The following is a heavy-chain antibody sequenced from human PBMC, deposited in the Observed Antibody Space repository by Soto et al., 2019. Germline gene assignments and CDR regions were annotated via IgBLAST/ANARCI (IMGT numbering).Heavy chain of an antibody. V-gene: IGHV4-59*01. CDR3: ARMTTVTSFDY. CDR2: IYYSGST. Sequence: SETLSLTXTVSGGSISSYYWSWIRQPPGKGLEWIGYIYYSGSTNYNPSLKSRVTISVDTSKNQFSLKLSSVTAADTAVYYCARMTTVTSFDYWGQGTLVTVSS. D-gene: IGHD4-4*01. CDR1: GGSISSYY. J-gene: IGHJ4*02.